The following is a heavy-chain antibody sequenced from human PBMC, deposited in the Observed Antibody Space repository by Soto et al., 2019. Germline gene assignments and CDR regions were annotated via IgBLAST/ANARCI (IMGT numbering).Heavy chain of an antibody. J-gene: IGHJ6*02. Sequence: LRLSCAASGFTFSSYAMHWVRQAPGKGLEWVAVISYDGSNKYYADSVKGRFTISRDNSKNTLYLQMNSLRAEDTAVYYCARESSPPGRMVYAIGSSRPMDVWGQGTTVTVSS. CDR2: ISYDGSNK. CDR3: ARESSPPGRMVYAIGSSRPMDV. D-gene: IGHD2-8*01. V-gene: IGHV3-30-3*01. CDR1: GFTFSSYA.